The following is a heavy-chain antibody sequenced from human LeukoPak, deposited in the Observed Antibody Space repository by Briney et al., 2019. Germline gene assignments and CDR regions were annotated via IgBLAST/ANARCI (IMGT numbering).Heavy chain of an antibody. V-gene: IGHV3-53*01. Sequence: GGSLRLSCAASGFTVSSNYMSWVRQAPGKGLEWVSVIYSGGSTYYADSVKGRFTISSDNAKNTLYLQMNSLRAEDTAVYYCARGMQIPSVKGIFDYWGQGALVTVSS. D-gene: IGHD2-2*01. CDR2: IYSGGST. CDR3: ARGMQIPSVKGIFDY. CDR1: GFTVSSNY. J-gene: IGHJ4*02.